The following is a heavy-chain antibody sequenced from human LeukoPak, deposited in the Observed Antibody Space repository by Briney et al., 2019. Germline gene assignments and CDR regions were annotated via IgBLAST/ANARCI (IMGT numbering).Heavy chain of an antibody. CDR2: IIPIFGTA. Sequence: ASVKVSCKASGGTFSSYAISWVRQAPGQGLEWMGRIIPIFGTANYAQKFQGRVTITTDESTSTAYMELSSLRSEDTAVYYCARYDSNYVSAFDYWGQGTLVIVSS. J-gene: IGHJ4*02. CDR3: ARYDSNYVSAFDY. D-gene: IGHD4-11*01. V-gene: IGHV1-69*05. CDR1: GGTFSSYA.